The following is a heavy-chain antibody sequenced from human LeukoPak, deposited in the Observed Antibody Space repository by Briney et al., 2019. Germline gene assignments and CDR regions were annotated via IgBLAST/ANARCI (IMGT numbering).Heavy chain of an antibody. CDR1: GGSISSYY. CDR2: IYYSGST. V-gene: IGHV4-59*01. CDR3: ARARGYRSSTSCFYYYYGMDV. J-gene: IGHJ6*02. D-gene: IGHD2-2*01. Sequence: SETLSLTCTVSGGSISSYYWSWIRQPPGKGLEWIGCIYYSGSTNYNPSLKSRVTISVDTSKNQFSLKLSSVTAADTAVYYCARARGYRSSTSCFYYYYGMDVWGQGTTVTVSS.